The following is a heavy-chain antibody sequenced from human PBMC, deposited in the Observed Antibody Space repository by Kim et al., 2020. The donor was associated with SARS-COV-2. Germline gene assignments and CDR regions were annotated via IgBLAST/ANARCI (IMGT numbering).Heavy chain of an antibody. J-gene: IGHJ5*02. CDR1: GYIFGDYG. CDR3: ARDFGRGILDKNWFDP. D-gene: IGHD3-10*01. Sequence: ASVKVSCKASGYIFGDYGIHWVRQAPGQGLEWIGRVSTYSGDTDYSQKFRGRVRMTRNTATNTAYMELMSLRVDDTAVYYCARDFGRGILDKNWFDPWGQGTLVTVSS. V-gene: IGHV1-18*01. CDR2: VSTYSGDT.